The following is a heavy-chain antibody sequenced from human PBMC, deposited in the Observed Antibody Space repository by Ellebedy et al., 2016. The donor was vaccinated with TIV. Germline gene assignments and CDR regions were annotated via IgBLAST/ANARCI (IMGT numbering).Heavy chain of an antibody. CDR3: ARLGGMDV. J-gene: IGHJ6*02. CDR1: GFSFGSYW. CDR2: IKPDGSGI. V-gene: IGHV3-74*03. Sequence: GESLKISCAASGFSFGSYWMLWVRQPPGKGLEWVSRIKPDGSGITYADSVTGRFTISRDNAEDTLYLQMDSLRAEDTAVYYCARLGGMDVWGQGTTVTVSS.